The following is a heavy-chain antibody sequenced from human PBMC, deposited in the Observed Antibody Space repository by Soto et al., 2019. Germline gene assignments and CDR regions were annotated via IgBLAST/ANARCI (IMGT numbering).Heavy chain of an antibody. V-gene: IGHV3-64*01. CDR1: GFTFGSYP. CDR2: ISTNGDST. CDR3: AREGMSRPRWVFDY. D-gene: IGHD6-13*01. J-gene: IGHJ4*02. Sequence: EAQLVESGGGLVQPGGSLRLSCAASGFTFGSYPMHWVRQAPGKGLEYVSAISTNGDSTFYANSVKGRFTISRDNSKNTLYLQMGSRRAEDMGVYYCAREGMSRPRWVFDYWGQGTLVTASS.